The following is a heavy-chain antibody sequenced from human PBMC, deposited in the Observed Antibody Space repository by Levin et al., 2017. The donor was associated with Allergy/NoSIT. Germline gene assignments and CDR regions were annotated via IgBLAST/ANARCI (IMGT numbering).Heavy chain of an antibody. CDR1: GFTFSNYA. V-gene: IGHV3-23*01. D-gene: IGHD4-17*01. Sequence: GGSLRLSCAASGFTFSNYAMSWVRQAPGKGLEWVSAISGSADSTYYADSVKGRFTISRDNSKNTLYMQMNSLRAEDTALYYCAKLEWVTTVTTNGIFDNWGQGTLVTVSS. CDR2: ISGSADST. CDR3: AKLEWVTTVTTNGIFDN. J-gene: IGHJ4*02.